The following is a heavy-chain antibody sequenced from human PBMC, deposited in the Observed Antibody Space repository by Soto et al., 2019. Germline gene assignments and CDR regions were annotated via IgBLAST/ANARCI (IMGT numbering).Heavy chain of an antibody. V-gene: IGHV4-34*01. CDR2: VNHSGST. Sequence: SETLSLTCAVYGGSFSGYYWSWIRQPPGKGLEWIGEVNHSGSTNYNPSLKSRVTISVDTSKNQFSLKLSSVTAADTAVYYCARGYIAAAGTGWFDPWGQGTLVTVSS. D-gene: IGHD6-13*01. J-gene: IGHJ5*02. CDR1: GGSFSGYY. CDR3: ARGYIAAAGTGWFDP.